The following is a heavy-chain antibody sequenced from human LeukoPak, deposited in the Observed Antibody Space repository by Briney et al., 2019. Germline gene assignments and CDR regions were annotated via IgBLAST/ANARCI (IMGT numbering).Heavy chain of an antibody. J-gene: IGHJ4*02. CDR1: GFTFTSSA. V-gene: IGHV1-58*01. Sequence: SVKVSCKSSGFTFTSSAVQRVRQARGQRLEWIGWIVVGSGNTNYAQKFQERVTITRDMSTSTAYMELSSLRSEDTAVYYCARDRRDIAVVPAALHFDYWGQGTLVTVSS. CDR2: IVVGSGNT. CDR3: ARDRRDIAVVPAALHFDY. D-gene: IGHD2-2*02.